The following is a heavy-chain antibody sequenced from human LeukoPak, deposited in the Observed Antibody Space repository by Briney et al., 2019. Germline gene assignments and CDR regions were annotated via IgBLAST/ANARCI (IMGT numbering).Heavy chain of an antibody. CDR2: IIPIFGTA. V-gene: IGHV1-69*01. CDR1: GGTFSSYA. J-gene: IGHJ4*02. Sequence: SVKVSCKASGGTFSSYAISWVRQAPGQGLEWMAGIIPIFGTANYAQKFQGRVTITADESTSTAYMELSSLRSEDTAVYYCARARYYGSGSYYEWGQGTLVTVSS. CDR3: ARARYYGSGSYYE. D-gene: IGHD3-10*01.